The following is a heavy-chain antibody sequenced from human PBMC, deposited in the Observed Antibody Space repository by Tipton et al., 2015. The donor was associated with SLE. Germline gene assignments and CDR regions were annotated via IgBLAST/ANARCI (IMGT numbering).Heavy chain of an antibody. D-gene: IGHD1-1*01. J-gene: IGHJ4*02. Sequence: SLRLSCAASGFTFSSYAMNWVRQAPGKGLDWVSSISGSGHSTCYANSVKGRFTIFRDNSKGTLYLQMISLRAEDTAVYYCARDPSGSGPDCDYWGQGTLVTVSS. CDR3: ARDPSGSGPDCDY. CDR2: ISGSGHST. CDR1: GFTFSSYA. V-gene: IGHV3-23*01.